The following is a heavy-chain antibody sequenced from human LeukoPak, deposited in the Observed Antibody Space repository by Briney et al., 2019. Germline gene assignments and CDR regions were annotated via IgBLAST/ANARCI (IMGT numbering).Heavy chain of an antibody. CDR2: IYYSGST. Sequence: SETLSLTCTVSGGSISSYYWSWIRQPPGKGLEWIGYIYYSGSTNYNPSLKSRVTISVDTSKSQFSLKLSSVTAADTAVYYCAGSTTDYYGSGTYGYWGQGTLVTVSS. D-gene: IGHD3-10*01. CDR3: AGSTTDYYGSGTYGY. J-gene: IGHJ4*02. CDR1: GGSISSYY. V-gene: IGHV4-59*01.